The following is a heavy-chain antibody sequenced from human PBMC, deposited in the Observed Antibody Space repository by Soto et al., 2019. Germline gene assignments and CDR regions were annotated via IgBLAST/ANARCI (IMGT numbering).Heavy chain of an antibody. Sequence: KAGGSLRLSCAASGLTFINVWMTWVRQAPGKGLEWVGRIKSKSDGETADVAAPVKARFTISRDDSKNTVFLEMNSLKSEDTALYYCAITAMINRDSSTSFDYWGRGTQVTVSS. CDR3: AITAMINRDSSTSFDY. CDR1: GLTFINVW. CDR2: IKSKSDGETA. J-gene: IGHJ4*02. V-gene: IGHV3-15*01. D-gene: IGHD5-18*01.